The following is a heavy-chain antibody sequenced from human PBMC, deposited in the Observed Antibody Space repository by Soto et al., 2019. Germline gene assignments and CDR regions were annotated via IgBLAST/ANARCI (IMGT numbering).Heavy chain of an antibody. CDR1: GFTFSSFG. D-gene: IGHD2-2*03. CDR3: AKVGIGMFSHKHHFEH. CDR2: ISGSGDRS. Sequence: EVQLLDSGGDLAQPGGSLRLSCTASGFTFSSFGMTWVRQAPGKGLEWLSAISGSGDRSYYADSVKGRFTISRDNPTNTLYLQMNSLRAEDSAVYYCAKVGIGMFSHKHHFEHWGQGTQVTVSS. J-gene: IGHJ4*02. V-gene: IGHV3-23*01.